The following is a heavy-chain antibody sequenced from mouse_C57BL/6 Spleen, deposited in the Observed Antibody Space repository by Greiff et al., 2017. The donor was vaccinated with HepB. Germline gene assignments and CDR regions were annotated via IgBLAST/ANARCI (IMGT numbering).Heavy chain of an antibody. V-gene: IGHV5-17*01. D-gene: IGHD2-10*02. CDR1: GFTFSDYG. CDR3: ARRYVTAMDY. Sequence: EVKLVESGGGLVKPGGSLKLSCAASGFTFSDYGMHWVRQAPEKGLEWVAYISSGSSTIYYADTVKGRFTISRDNAKNTLFLQMTSLRSEDTAMYYCARRYVTAMDYWGQGTSVTVSS. CDR2: ISSGSSTI. J-gene: IGHJ4*01.